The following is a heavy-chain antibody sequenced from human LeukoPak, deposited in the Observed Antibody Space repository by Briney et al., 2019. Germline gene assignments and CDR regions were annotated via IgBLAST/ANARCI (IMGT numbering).Heavy chain of an antibody. CDR2: ISGSGGST. D-gene: IGHD2-15*01. CDR3: ARDSSGGDSPADAFDI. Sequence: GGSLRLSCAASGFTFSSYAMSWVRQAPGKGLEWVSAISGSGGSTYYADSVKGRFTISRDNSKNTLYLQMNSLRAEDTAVYYCARDSSGGDSPADAFDIWGQGTMVSVSS. V-gene: IGHV3-23*01. CDR1: GFTFSSYA. J-gene: IGHJ3*02.